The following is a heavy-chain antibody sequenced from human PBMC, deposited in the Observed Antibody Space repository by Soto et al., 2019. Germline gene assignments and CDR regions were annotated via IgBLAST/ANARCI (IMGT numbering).Heavy chain of an antibody. CDR2: ISGSATST. V-gene: IGHV3-23*01. D-gene: IGHD6-19*01. Sequence: VQLLESGGGLVQPGGSRRLSCAASGFTFSSYVMSWVRQAPGKGLEWVSSISGSATSTYYADSVKGRFTISRDNSRNTLYLQMNNLGAEDTAIYYCAGWYYFDYCDYWGQGTLVTVSS. CDR1: GFTFSSYV. CDR3: AGWYYFDYCDY. J-gene: IGHJ4*02.